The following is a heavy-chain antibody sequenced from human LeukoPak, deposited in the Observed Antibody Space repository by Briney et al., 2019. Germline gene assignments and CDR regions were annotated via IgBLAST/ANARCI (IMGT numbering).Heavy chain of an antibody. V-gene: IGHV3-23*01. CDR2: ISGGGDTT. D-gene: IGHD5-18*01. Sequence: GGSLRLSCSASGFSFSSYTMTWVRQAPGKGPEWVSIISGGGDTTFYTDSVKGRFTISRDNSKNTLYLQMNSLRAEDTAVYYCARLALRHTPMVPYNWFDPWGQGTLVTASS. J-gene: IGHJ5*02. CDR3: ARLALRHTPMVPYNWFDP. CDR1: GFSFSSYT.